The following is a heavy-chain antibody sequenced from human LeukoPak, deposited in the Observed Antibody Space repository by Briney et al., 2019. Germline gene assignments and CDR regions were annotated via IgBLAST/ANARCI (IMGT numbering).Heavy chain of an antibody. CDR3: AKIAARDTGEGY. D-gene: IGHD6-6*01. Sequence: ASVKISCKASGYTFTSNHIHWVRQAPGQGLEWMGVINPSGDSTSYAPNFQGRVTVTRDTSASTVYMELSSLRSEDTAIYYCAKIAARDTGEGYWGQGTLVTVSS. CDR1: GYTFTSNH. CDR2: INPSGDST. V-gene: IGHV1-46*01. J-gene: IGHJ4*02.